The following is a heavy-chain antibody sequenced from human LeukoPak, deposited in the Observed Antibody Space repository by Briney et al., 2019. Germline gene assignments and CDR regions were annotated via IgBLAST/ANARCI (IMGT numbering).Heavy chain of an antibody. J-gene: IGHJ4*02. CDR2: ISSSGSTI. D-gene: IGHD3-22*01. Sequence: GGSLRLSCAASGFTFSDYYMSWIRQAPGKGLEWVSYISSSGSTIYYADSVKGRFIISRDNAKNSLNLQMNSLRAEDTAVYYCAKYSYYYDSSGYYWGDYFDYWGQGTLVTVSS. V-gene: IGHV3-11*01. CDR1: GFTFSDYY. CDR3: AKYSYYYDSSGYYWGDYFDY.